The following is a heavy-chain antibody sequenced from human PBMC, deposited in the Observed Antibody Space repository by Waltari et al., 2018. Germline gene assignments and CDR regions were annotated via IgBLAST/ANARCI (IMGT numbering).Heavy chain of an antibody. Sequence: QVQLQESGPGLVKPSETLSLTCTVSGYSISSGYYWGWIRQPPGKGLEWIGSNYHSGSTNTNPSLKSRVTISVDTSKNQFSLKLSSVTAADTAVYYCARVAWGGYSSSWLTSAFDYWGQGTLVTVSS. CDR2: NYHSGST. D-gene: IGHD6-13*01. V-gene: IGHV4-38-2*02. J-gene: IGHJ4*02. CDR1: GYSISSGYY. CDR3: ARVAWGGYSSSWLTSAFDY.